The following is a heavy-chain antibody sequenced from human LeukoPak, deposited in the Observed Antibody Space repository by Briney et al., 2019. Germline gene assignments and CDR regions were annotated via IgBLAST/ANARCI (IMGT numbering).Heavy chain of an antibody. CDR3: ARAPYGDYGVHYFDY. CDR2: ISSSSSYI. CDR1: GFTLSTYT. D-gene: IGHD4-17*01. Sequence: GGSLRLSCAASGFTLSTYTMNWVRQAPGKGLEWVSSISSSSSYIYYADSVKGRFTISRDNSKNTLYLQMNSLRAEDTAVYYCARAPYGDYGVHYFDYWGQGTLVTVSS. J-gene: IGHJ4*02. V-gene: IGHV3-21*04.